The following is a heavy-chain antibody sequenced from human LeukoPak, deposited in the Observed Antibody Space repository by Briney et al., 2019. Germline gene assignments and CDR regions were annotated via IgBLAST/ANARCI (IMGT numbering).Heavy chain of an antibody. J-gene: IGHJ4*02. CDR3: AREDFYYFDSSGYYLY. CDR1: GGSISSDDYY. CDR2: IYYSGST. Sequence: PSETLSLTCTVSGGSISSDDYYWSWIRQPPGKGLEWIGYIYYSGSTYYNPSLKSRVAMSVDTSKNQFSLKLSSVTVADTAVYYCAREDFYYFDSSGYYLYWGQGTLVTVSS. V-gene: IGHV4-30-4*01. D-gene: IGHD3-22*01.